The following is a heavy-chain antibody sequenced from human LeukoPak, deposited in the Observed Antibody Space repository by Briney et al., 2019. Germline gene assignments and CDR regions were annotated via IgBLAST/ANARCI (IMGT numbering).Heavy chain of an antibody. J-gene: IGHJ4*02. CDR1: GGSFSGYY. D-gene: IGHD3-10*01. V-gene: IGHV4-34*01. Sequence: PSETLSLTCAVHGGSFSGYYWSWIRQPPGKGLEWIGEINHSGSTNYNPSLKSRVTISVDTSKNQFSLKLSSVTAADTAVYYCARRYYGSGFDYWGQGTLVTVSS. CDR3: ARRYYGSGFDY. CDR2: INHSGST.